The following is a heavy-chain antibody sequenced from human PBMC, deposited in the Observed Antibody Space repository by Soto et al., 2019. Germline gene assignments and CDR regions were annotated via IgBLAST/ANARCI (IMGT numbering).Heavy chain of an antibody. J-gene: IGHJ4*02. Sequence: PGGSLRLSCAASGFTFSSYWMSWVRQAPGKGLEWVANIKQDGSEKYYVDSVKGRFTISRDNAKNSLYLQMNSLRAEDTAVYYCARDAPTGKARAPDYWGQGTLVTVSS. V-gene: IGHV3-7*01. CDR2: IKQDGSEK. CDR3: ARDAPTGKARAPDY. CDR1: GFTFSSYW. D-gene: IGHD1-1*01.